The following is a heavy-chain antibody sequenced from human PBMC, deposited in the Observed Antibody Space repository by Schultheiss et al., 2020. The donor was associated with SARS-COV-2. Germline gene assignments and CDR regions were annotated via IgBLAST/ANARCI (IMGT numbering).Heavy chain of an antibody. Sequence: SQTLSLTCAVYGGSFSGYYWNWIRQPPGKGLEWIGYIYYSGSTNYNPSLKRRVTISLDTSKNQFSLKLNSATAADTAVYYCVRPINPEAFDIWGQGTMVTVSS. D-gene: IGHD1-14*01. J-gene: IGHJ3*02. V-gene: IGHV4-34*09. CDR2: IYYSGST. CDR1: GGSFSGYY. CDR3: VRPINPEAFDI.